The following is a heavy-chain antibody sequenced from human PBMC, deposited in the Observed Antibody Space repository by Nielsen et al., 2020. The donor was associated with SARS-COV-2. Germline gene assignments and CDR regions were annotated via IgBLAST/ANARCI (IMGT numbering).Heavy chain of an antibody. D-gene: IGHD3-16*02. J-gene: IGHJ4*02. Sequence: GESLKISCAASGFTVSSNYMSWVRQAPVKGLEWASVIYSGGSTYYADSVKGRFTISRDNSKNTLYLQMNSLRAEDTAVYYCARAFDYDYVWGSYRPYYFDYWGQGTLVTVSS. CDR3: ARAFDYDYVWGSYRPYYFDY. V-gene: IGHV3-66*01. CDR2: IYSGGST. CDR1: GFTVSSNY.